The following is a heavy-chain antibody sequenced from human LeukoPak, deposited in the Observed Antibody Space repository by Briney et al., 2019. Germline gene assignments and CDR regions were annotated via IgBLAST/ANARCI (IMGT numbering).Heavy chain of an antibody. D-gene: IGHD3-22*01. CDR3: ARNFHRRLYDSSGYYPY. Sequence: PGGSLRLSCAASGFTFSSYWMHWVRQAPGKGLECVSYISSSSTTIYYADSVKGRFTISRDNAKNSLYLQMNSLRAEDTAVYYCARNFHRRLYDSSGYYPYWGQGTLVTVSS. CDR1: GFTFSSYW. V-gene: IGHV3-48*01. CDR2: ISSSSTTI. J-gene: IGHJ4*02.